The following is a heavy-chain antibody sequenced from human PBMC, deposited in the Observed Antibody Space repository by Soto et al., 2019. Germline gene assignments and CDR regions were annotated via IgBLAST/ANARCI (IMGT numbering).Heavy chain of an antibody. Sequence: PGGSLRLSCAASGFTFSSYAMSWVRQAPGKGLEWVSGISGSGGSTCSADSVKGRFTISRDNSKNTLYVQMNSLRAEDTAVYYCAKGSSSFSSSSGAAPGLFIYWGQGTLVTVSS. V-gene: IGHV3-23*01. CDR1: GFTFSSYA. CDR3: AKGSSSFSSSSGAAPGLFIY. D-gene: IGHD6-6*01. J-gene: IGHJ4*02. CDR2: ISGSGGST.